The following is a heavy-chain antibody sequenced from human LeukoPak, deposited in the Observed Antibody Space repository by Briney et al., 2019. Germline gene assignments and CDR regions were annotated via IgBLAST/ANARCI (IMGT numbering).Heavy chain of an antibody. D-gene: IGHD3-22*01. CDR3: ARDSEFDSSGYSPPLQY. Sequence: PGGSLRLSCAASGFTLSNYGMHWVCQAPGKGLEWVAVIWYDGSDKYYADPVKGRITISRDNSKNTLYLQMSKLRAEDTAVYYCARDSEFDSSGYSPPLQYWGQGTLVTVSS. CDR2: IWYDGSDK. CDR1: GFTLSNYG. J-gene: IGHJ4*02. V-gene: IGHV3-33*01.